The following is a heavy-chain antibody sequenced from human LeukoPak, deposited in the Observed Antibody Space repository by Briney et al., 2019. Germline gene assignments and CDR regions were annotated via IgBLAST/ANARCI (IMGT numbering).Heavy chain of an antibody. Sequence: GGYLRLSCVASGFTVSSYYVSWVRQAPGKGLEWVSVIYSGGSTYYADSVEGRFTVSRDNPKNTLYLEMKSLRADDTAVYYCADLYYYGSGIDYWGQGTLVTVSS. CDR3: ADLYYYGSGIDY. CDR2: IYSGGST. V-gene: IGHV3-53*01. D-gene: IGHD3-10*01. J-gene: IGHJ4*02. CDR1: GFTVSSYY.